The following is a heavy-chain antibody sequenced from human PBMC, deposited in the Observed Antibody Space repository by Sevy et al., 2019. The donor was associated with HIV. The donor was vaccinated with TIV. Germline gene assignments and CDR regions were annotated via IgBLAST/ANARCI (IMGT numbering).Heavy chain of an antibody. CDR2: TKQDESEK. D-gene: IGHD3-16*01. CDR3: AREVGGFNWRPYYFDS. CDR1: GFRFTDYW. Sequence: GGSLRLSCAASGFRFTDYWMSWVRQTPGKGLEWVATTKQDESEKYYVDSVKGRFVISRDNGKTSVSLQMNGLRVEDTALYYCAREVGGFNWRPYYFDSWGQGTLVTVSS. J-gene: IGHJ4*02. V-gene: IGHV3-7*01.